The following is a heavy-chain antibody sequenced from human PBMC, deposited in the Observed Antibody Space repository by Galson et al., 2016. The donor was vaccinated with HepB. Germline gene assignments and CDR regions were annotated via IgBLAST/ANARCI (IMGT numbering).Heavy chain of an antibody. Sequence: SLRLSCAGSGFTLSRYWMSWVRQAPGKGLEWVANIKEDGSEKKYVDSVKGRFTISRDNAKNSVYLQMTSLRAEDTAVYYCTRDIAAFGGVMEWGQGTLVAISS. CDR3: TRDIAAFGGVME. CDR1: GFTLSRYW. J-gene: IGHJ4*02. CDR2: IKEDGSEK. V-gene: IGHV3-7*04. D-gene: IGHD3-16*01.